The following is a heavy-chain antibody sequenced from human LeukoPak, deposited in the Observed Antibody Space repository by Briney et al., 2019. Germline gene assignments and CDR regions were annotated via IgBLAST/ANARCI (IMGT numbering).Heavy chain of an antibody. Sequence: GGSLGLSCAASGFTFSSYAMHWVRQAPGKGLEWVSAISSTGAGTYYADSVKGRFTISRDNSKNTLYLQMNGLRAEDTAVYYCAKGGIYAFDYWGQGTLVTVSS. D-gene: IGHD5-12*01. CDR2: ISSTGAGT. CDR3: AKGGIYAFDY. CDR1: GFTFSSYA. V-gene: IGHV3-23*01. J-gene: IGHJ4*02.